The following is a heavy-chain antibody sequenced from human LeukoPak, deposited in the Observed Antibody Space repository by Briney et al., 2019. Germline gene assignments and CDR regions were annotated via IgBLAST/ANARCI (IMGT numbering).Heavy chain of an antibody. CDR2: MHTNRGNT. Sequence: ASVKVSCKASGYTFTSYDINWVRQATGQGLEWMGWMHTNRGNTGLAQKFQGRFTMTRDTSISTVYMELSSLRSEDTAVYYCARGRPGGYYYDSAPSNYWGQGPLVTVSS. V-gene: IGHV1-8*01. CDR3: ARGRPGGYYYDSAPSNY. J-gene: IGHJ4*02. D-gene: IGHD3-10*01. CDR1: GYTFTSYD.